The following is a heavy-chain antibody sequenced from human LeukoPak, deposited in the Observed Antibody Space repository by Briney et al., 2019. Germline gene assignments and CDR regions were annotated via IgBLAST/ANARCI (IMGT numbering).Heavy chain of an antibody. CDR2: IYSTGST. CDR1: GGSINFYY. D-gene: IGHD6-13*01. Sequence: SETLSLTCTVSGGSINFYYWSWIRQPAGKGLEWIGRIYSTGSTNYSPSLKSRVTMSVDKSKNQFSLNLSSVTAADTAVYYCARGIADPYSFDSWGQGTLVTVSS. V-gene: IGHV4-4*07. J-gene: IGHJ4*02. CDR3: ARGIADPYSFDS.